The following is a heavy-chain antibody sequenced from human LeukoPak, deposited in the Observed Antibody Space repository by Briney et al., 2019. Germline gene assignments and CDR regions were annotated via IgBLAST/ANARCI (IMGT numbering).Heavy chain of an antibody. J-gene: IGHJ4*02. CDR1: GYTFTSYG. CDR2: ISAYNDNT. CDR3: ARVHYDILTGYSYFDY. V-gene: IGHV1-18*01. D-gene: IGHD3-9*01. Sequence: ASVKVSCKASGYTFTSYGISWVRQAPGQGLEWMGWISAYNDNTNYAQKLQGRVTMTTDTSTSTAYMELRSLRSDDTAVYYCARVHYDILTGYSYFDYWGQRTLVTFST.